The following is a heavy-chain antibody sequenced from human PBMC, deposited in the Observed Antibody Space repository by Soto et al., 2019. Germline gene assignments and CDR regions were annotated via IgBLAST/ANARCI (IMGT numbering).Heavy chain of an antibody. Sequence: QVQLVESGGGLVKPGGSLRLSCTASGFTFSDYFMNWIRQAPGKGLEWVSYLSSRDSTIYYADSVKGRFNISRDNAKNSLFLQMNSLRAEDTAVYYCARDGYYDALAGLLHAYIPDYWGQGTLVTVSS. CDR3: ARDGYYDALAGLLHAYIPDY. D-gene: IGHD3-3*01. J-gene: IGHJ4*02. CDR1: GFTFSDYF. CDR2: LSSRDSTI. V-gene: IGHV3-11*01.